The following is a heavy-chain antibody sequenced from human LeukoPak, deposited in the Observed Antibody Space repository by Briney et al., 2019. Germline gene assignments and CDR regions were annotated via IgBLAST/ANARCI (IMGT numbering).Heavy chain of an antibody. CDR2: ISTGRSIM. J-gene: IGHJ4*02. Sequence: QAGGSLRLSCAASGFTFSTYGMSWVRQAPGKVLEWVSHISTGRSIMNYADSVKGRFTISRDNGKNSVYLQTNSLKDEDTAVYYCAGGVYGYNAFDYWGQGTLVRVSS. CDR1: GFTFSTYG. D-gene: IGHD5/OR15-5a*01. V-gene: IGHV3-48*02. CDR3: AGGVYGYNAFDY.